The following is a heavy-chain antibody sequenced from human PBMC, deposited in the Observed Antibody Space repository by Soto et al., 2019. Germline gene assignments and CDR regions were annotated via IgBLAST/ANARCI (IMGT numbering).Heavy chain of an antibody. CDR3: AKIDYYGSGSHYGMDV. CDR2: ISYDGSNK. D-gene: IGHD3-10*01. V-gene: IGHV3-30*18. CDR1: GFTFSSYG. Sequence: GGSLRLSCAASGFTFSSYGMHWVRQAPGKGLEWVAVISYDGSNKYYAGSVKGRFTISRDNSKNTLYLQMNSLRAEDTAVYYCAKIDYYGSGSHYGMDVWGQGTTVTVSS. J-gene: IGHJ6*02.